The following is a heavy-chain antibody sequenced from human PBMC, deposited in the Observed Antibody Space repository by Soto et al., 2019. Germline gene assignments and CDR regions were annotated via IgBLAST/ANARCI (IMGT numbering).Heavy chain of an antibody. Sequence: QVQLVQSGAEVKKPGASVKVSCTFTSYDINWVRQATGQGLEWMGWMNPTSGNTRYAQKFQGRVTMTRNTSNFTAYMEWSSLRSEDTAVDYCARGPGSSDWRFSYYYMDVWGQGTTVTVSS. CDR3: ARGPGSSDWRFSYYYMDV. CDR1: FTSYD. J-gene: IGHJ6*02. D-gene: IGHD6-19*01. V-gene: IGHV1-8*01. CDR2: MNPTSGNT.